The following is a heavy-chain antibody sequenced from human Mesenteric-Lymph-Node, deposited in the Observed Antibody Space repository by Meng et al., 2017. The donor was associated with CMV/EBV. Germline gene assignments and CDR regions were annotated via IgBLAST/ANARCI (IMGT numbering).Heavy chain of an antibody. V-gene: IGHV2-5*01. D-gene: IGHD6-13*01. Sequence: SGPTLVKPTQTLTLTCSFSGFSLSTTGVGVGWFRQPPGKALESLALLFWSGEERYNPSLKSRLSISKDSPKDRLVLTLTDVDPVDTATYYCAYRPPRQQQIRGWFDPWGQGILVTVSS. CDR1: GFSLSTTGVG. CDR3: AYRPPRQQQIRGWFDP. CDR2: LFWSGEE. J-gene: IGHJ5*02.